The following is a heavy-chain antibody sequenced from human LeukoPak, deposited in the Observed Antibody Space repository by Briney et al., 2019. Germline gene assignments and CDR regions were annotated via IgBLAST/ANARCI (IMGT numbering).Heavy chain of an antibody. Sequence: RASVKVSCKASGDIFTYRYLHWVRQAPGQALEWMGWITPFTGSTNYAQKFRDRVTITGDRSMNTAYVELSSLRSEDTAMYYCAIGGVPGNWFDPWGQGTLVTVSS. CDR3: AIGGVPGNWFDP. D-gene: IGHD3-10*01. CDR2: ITPFTGST. CDR1: GDIFTYRY. V-gene: IGHV1-45*02. J-gene: IGHJ5*02.